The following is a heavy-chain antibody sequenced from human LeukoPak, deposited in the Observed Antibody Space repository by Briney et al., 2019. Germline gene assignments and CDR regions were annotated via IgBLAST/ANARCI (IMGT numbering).Heavy chain of an antibody. Sequence: GSVKVSCKASGYTFTSYGISWVRQAPGQGLAWMGWISAYNGNTNYAQKLQGRVTMTTDTSTSTAYMELRSLRSDDTAVYYCARAPYDFWSGYYSRSYYYYGMDVWGQGTTVTVSS. D-gene: IGHD3-3*01. J-gene: IGHJ6*02. CDR3: ARAPYDFWSGYYSRSYYYYGMDV. CDR2: ISAYNGNT. CDR1: GYTFTSYG. V-gene: IGHV1-18*01.